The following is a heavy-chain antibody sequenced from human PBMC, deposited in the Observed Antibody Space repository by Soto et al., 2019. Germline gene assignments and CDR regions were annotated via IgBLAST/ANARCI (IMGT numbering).Heavy chain of an antibody. CDR3: ARDASRPRKTSGWRLYYYGMDV. D-gene: IGHD6-19*01. J-gene: IGHJ6*02. V-gene: IGHV1-69*06. CDR1: GGTFSSYA. CDR2: IIPIFGTA. Sequence: SVKVSCKASGGTFSSYAISWVRQAPGQGLEWMGGIIPIFGTANYAQKFQGRVTITADKSTSTAYMELSSLRSEDTAVYYCARDASRPRKTSGWRLYYYGMDVWGQGTTVTAP.